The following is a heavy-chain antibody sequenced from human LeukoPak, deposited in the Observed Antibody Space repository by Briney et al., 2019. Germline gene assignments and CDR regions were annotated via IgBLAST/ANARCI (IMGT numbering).Heavy chain of an antibody. D-gene: IGHD3-10*01. CDR2: ITGSGSTI. CDR1: GFTFSDYY. Sequence: GGSLRLSCAASGFTFSDYYMSWIRQAPGKGLEWVSYITGSGSTIYYADSVKGRFTISRDNSKNTLYLQMNSLRAEDTAVYYCAKDRWALLNSGSFDYWGQGTLVTVSS. V-gene: IGHV3-11*04. J-gene: IGHJ4*02. CDR3: AKDRWALLNSGSFDY.